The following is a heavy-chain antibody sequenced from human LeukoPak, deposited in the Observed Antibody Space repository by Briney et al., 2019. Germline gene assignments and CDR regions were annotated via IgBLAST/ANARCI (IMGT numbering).Heavy chain of an antibody. CDR1: GFTFSSYE. CDR3: ARTYSSTWRFDP. D-gene: IGHD6-13*01. V-gene: IGHV3-48*03. J-gene: IGHJ5*02. CDR2: ISSSGSII. Sequence: GGSLRLSCAASGFTFSSYEMNWVRQAPGKGLEWESYISSSGSIIYYADSVKGRFTISRDNAKNSLYLQMNGLRAEDTALYYCARTYSSTWRFDPWGQGTLVTVSS.